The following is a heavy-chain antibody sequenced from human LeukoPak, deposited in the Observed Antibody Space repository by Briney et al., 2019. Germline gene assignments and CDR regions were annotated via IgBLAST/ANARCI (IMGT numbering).Heavy chain of an antibody. CDR1: GGSISSSSYY. CDR3: ARESQQLVGRSFDY. Sequence: SETLSLTCTVSGGSISSSSYYWGWIRQPPGKGLEWIGSIYYSGSTYYNPSLKSRVTISVDTSKNQFSLKLSSVTAADTAVYYCARESQQLVGRSFDYWGQGTLVTVSS. V-gene: IGHV4-39*07. D-gene: IGHD6-13*01. J-gene: IGHJ4*02. CDR2: IYYSGST.